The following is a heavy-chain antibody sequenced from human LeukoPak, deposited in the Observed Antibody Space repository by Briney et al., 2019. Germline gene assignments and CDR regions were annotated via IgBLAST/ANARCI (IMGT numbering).Heavy chain of an antibody. J-gene: IGHJ3*02. V-gene: IGHV3-15*01. CDR1: GFIFSSSW. CDR2: IKSKTDGGTT. Sequence: GGSLRLSCAASGFIFSSSWMSWVRQAPGKGLEWVGRIKSKTDGGTTDYAAPVKGRFTISRDDSKNTLYLQMNSLKTEDTAVYYCTTETLDAFDIWGQGTMVTVSS. CDR3: TTETLDAFDI.